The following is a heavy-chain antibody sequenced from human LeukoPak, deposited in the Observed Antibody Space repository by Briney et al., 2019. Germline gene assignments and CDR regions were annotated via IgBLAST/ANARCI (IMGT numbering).Heavy chain of an antibody. CDR1: GGSISSYY. D-gene: IGHD2-2*01. Sequence: SETLSLTCTVSGGSISSYYWSWIRQPAGKGLEWIGRIYTSGSTNYNPSLKSRVTMSVDTSKNQFSLKLSSGTAADTAVDHCARDLFVVPGAGSKNWFDPWGQGTLVTVSS. CDR3: ARDLFVVPGAGSKNWFDP. J-gene: IGHJ5*02. CDR2: IYTSGST. V-gene: IGHV4-4*07.